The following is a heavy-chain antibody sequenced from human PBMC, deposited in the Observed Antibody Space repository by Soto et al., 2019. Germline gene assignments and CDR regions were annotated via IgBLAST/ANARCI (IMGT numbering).Heavy chain of an antibody. Sequence: PSETLSLTCAVYGGSFSGYYWSWIRQPPGRGLEWIEEINHSGSTNYNPSLKSRVTISVDTSKNQFSLKLSSVTAADTAVYYCARVFPNFWSGYWGWFDPWGQGTLVTVSS. CDR1: GGSFSGYY. J-gene: IGHJ5*02. V-gene: IGHV4-34*01. D-gene: IGHD3-3*01. CDR2: INHSGST. CDR3: ARVFPNFWSGYWGWFDP.